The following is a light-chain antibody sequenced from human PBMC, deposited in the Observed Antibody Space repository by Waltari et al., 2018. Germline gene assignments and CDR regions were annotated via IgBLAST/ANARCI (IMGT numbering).Light chain of an antibody. CDR2: GAS. CDR1: QSVSSSY. Sequence: EIVLTQSPGTLSLSPGERATLSCRASQSVSSSYLAWYQQKPGQAARLLIYGASSRATGIPDRFSGSGSGTDFTLIINRLEPEDFAVYYCQQYDKSHLTFGGGTKVEIK. J-gene: IGKJ4*01. CDR3: QQYDKSHLT. V-gene: IGKV3-20*01.